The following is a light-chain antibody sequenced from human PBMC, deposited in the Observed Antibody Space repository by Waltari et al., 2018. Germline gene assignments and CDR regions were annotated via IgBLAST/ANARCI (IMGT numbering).Light chain of an antibody. CDR3: QQYYSTPWT. V-gene: IGKV4-1*01. J-gene: IGKJ1*01. Sequence: DKVMTQSPDSLAISLGEKATIHFKSSQSVLYSSNNKNYLPWYQQQPGQPPKLLIYWASTRESGVPDRFSGSGSGTDFTLTISSLQAEDVAVYYCQQYYSTPWTFGQGTKVEIK. CDR1: QSVLYSSNNKNY. CDR2: WAS.